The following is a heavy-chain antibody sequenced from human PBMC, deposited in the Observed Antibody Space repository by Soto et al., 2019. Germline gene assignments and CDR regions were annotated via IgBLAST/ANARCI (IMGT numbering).Heavy chain of an antibody. V-gene: IGHV3-53*01. CDR2: IYSGGST. CDR3: AREAYYYGSGSYYTDY. Sequence: AGGSLRLSCAASGFTVSSNYMSWVRQAPGKGLEWVSVIYSGGSTYYADSVKGRFTISRDNSKNTLYLQMNSLRAEDTAVYYCAREAYYYGSGSYYTDYWGQGTLVTVSS. J-gene: IGHJ4*02. D-gene: IGHD3-10*01. CDR1: GFTVSSNY.